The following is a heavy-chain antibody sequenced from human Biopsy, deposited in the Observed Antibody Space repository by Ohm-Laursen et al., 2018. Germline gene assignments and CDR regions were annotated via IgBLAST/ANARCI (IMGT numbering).Heavy chain of an antibody. J-gene: IGHJ4*02. Sequence: TLSLTCAVFGKTFSDYQWSWIRQPPGKGLAWIGQINQAGTTNYNPSLKSRVSISADASKYEFSLMLNSVTAADTAVYFCGNEVHGRDYWGLGAQVTVSS. V-gene: IGHV4-34*08. CDR2: INQAGTT. CDR1: GKTFSDYQ. CDR3: GNEVHGRDY. D-gene: IGHD2-15*01.